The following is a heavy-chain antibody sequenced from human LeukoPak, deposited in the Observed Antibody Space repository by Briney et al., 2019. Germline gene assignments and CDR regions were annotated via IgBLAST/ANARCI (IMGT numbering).Heavy chain of an antibody. CDR2: ISSSSYI. Sequence: KSGGSLRLSCAASGFTFSSYSMNWVRQAPGKGLEWVSSISSSSYIYYADSVKGRFTISRDNAKNSLYLQMNSLRAEDTAVYYCARAGSPLYANWFDPWGQGTLVTVSS. CDR3: ARAGSPLYANWFDP. CDR1: GFTFSSYS. J-gene: IGHJ5*02. V-gene: IGHV3-21*01. D-gene: IGHD1-14*01.